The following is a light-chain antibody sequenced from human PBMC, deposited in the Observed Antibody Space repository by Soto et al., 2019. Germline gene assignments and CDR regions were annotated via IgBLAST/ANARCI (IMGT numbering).Light chain of an antibody. CDR3: KSYAGSNTXV. J-gene: IGLJ1*01. Sequence: ALTQPPSASGSPGQSVTISCTGTRNDIGAYEFVSWYQHHPGKAPKLIIYEVVQRPSGVPDRFSGSKSGNTASLTVSGLQAADEADYYCKSYAGSNTXVFGTGTKVT. CDR1: RNDIGAYEF. V-gene: IGLV2-8*01. CDR2: EVV.